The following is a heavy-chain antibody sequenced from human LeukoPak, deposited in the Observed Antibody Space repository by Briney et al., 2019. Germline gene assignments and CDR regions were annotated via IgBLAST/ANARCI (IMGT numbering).Heavy chain of an antibody. CDR3: ARRSSWQSSLDY. CDR1: GGSFSGYY. CDR2: INHSGST. D-gene: IGHD6-13*01. Sequence: SETLSLTCAVYGGSFSGYYWSWIRQPPGKGLEWIGEINHSGSTNYNPSLKSRVTISVDTSKNQFSLKLSSVTAADTAVYYCARRSSWQSSLDYWGQGTLVTVSS. V-gene: IGHV4-34*01. J-gene: IGHJ4*02.